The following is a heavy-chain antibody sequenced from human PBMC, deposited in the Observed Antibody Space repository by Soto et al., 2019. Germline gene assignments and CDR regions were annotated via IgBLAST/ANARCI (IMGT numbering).Heavy chain of an antibody. Sequence: EVQLVESGGGLVQPGGSLRLSCAASGFTFSSYAMHWVRQAPGKGLEYVSAISSNGGSTYYANSVKGRFTISRDNSTNTLYLQMGSLRAEDMAVYYCAREGGGSYFDYWGQGTLVTVSS. V-gene: IGHV3-64*01. D-gene: IGHD3-16*01. J-gene: IGHJ4*02. CDR2: ISSNGGST. CDR1: GFTFSSYA. CDR3: AREGGGSYFDY.